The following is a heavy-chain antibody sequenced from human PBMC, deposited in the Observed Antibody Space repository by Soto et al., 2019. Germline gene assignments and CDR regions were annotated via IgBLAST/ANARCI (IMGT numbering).Heavy chain of an antibody. CDR1: GFTFNNYV. CDR2: VTANSGVI. Sequence: EVQLLESGGGLVQPGGSLRLSCAASGFTFNNYVMTWVRQTPGKGLDWVSLVTANSGVIYYAASVKGRFTVSRDNSKNTLYLQMNSLRAEDTAVYYCARYCAGDCYRGFDTLGQGTLVTVSS. J-gene: IGHJ4*02. CDR3: ARYCAGDCYRGFDT. V-gene: IGHV3-23*01. D-gene: IGHD2-21*02.